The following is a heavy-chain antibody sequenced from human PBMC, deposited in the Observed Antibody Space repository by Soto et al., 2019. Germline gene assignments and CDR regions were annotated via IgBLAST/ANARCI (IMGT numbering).Heavy chain of an antibody. V-gene: IGHV3-23*01. D-gene: IGHD2-2*01. CDR3: AKDRGTIIDLRRYFHYYGMDV. J-gene: IGHJ6*02. CDR2: ISGSGGTT. CDR1: GFTFSSYA. Sequence: EVQLLESGGGLGQRRGSLRLSCAASGFTFSSYAMTWVRQAPGQGLEWVASISGSGGTTNYADSVKGRFTISRDNSKNMAHLQMNSLRAEDSAVYYCAKDRGTIIDLRRYFHYYGMDVWGQGTTGTVSS.